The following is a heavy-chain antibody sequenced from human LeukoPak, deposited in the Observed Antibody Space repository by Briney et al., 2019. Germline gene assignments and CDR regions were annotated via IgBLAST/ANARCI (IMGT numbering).Heavy chain of an antibody. V-gene: IGHV3-7*01. J-gene: IGHJ4*02. CDR1: GFTFSNYW. CDR2: IKQDGSEK. CDR3: ARDIFGGTYYYDSSGSKGYFDY. Sequence: GGSLRLSCAASGFTFSNYWMSWVRQAPGKGLEWVANIKQDGSEKYYVDSVKVRFTISRDNAKNSLYLQMNSLRAEDTAVYYCARDIFGGTYYYDSSGSKGYFDYWGQGTLVTVSS. D-gene: IGHD3-22*01.